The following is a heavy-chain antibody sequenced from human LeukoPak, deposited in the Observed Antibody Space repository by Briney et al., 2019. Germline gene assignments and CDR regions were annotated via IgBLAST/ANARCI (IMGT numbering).Heavy chain of an antibody. V-gene: IGHV1-69*13. Sequence: ASVKVSCKASGGTFSSYAISWVRQAPGQGLEWMGGIIPIFGTANYAQKFQGRVTITADESTSTAYMELSSLRSEDTAVYYCAGAQGACSGGSCYSNWFDPGAREPWSPSPQ. CDR2: IIPIFGTA. CDR3: AGAQGACSGGSCYSNWFDP. D-gene: IGHD2-15*01. J-gene: IGHJ5*02. CDR1: GGTFSSYA.